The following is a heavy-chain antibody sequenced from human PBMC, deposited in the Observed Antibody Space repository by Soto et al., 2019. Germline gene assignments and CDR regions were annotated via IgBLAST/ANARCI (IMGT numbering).Heavy chain of an antibody. CDR1: GGSISSSSYY. J-gene: IGHJ4*02. D-gene: IGHD4-17*01. Sequence: LQLQESGPGLVKPSETLSLTCTVSGGSISSSSYYWGWIRQPPGKGLEWIGSIYYSGSTYYNPSLKSRVTISVDTSKNQFSLKLSSVTAADTAVYYCARPLGTTVTTGYFDYWGQGTLVTVSS. CDR3: ARPLGTTVTTGYFDY. V-gene: IGHV4-39*01. CDR2: IYYSGST.